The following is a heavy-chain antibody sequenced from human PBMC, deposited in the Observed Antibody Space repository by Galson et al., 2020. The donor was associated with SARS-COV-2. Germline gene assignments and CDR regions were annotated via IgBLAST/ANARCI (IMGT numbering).Heavy chain of an antibody. J-gene: IGHJ4*02. CDR1: GYTFTNYG. V-gene: IGHV1-18*01. CDR2: ISADTGNT. D-gene: IGHD2-8*01. CDR3: ARDVNHGLDY. Sequence: ASVTVSCKASGYTFTNYGMSWVRQAPGQRLEWMGWISADTGNTDYAQKLLDRVTMTRDTSTGTAYMELGGLKSDDTAVYYCARDVNHGLDYWGQGALVTVSS.